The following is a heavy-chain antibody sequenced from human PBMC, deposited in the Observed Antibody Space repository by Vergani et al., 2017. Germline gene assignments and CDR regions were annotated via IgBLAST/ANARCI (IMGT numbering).Heavy chain of an antibody. V-gene: IGHV3-48*03. Sequence: EVQLVESGGGLVQPGGSLRLSCAASGFTLSSYEMNWVRQAPGKGLEWVSYISSSGSTIYYADSVKGRFTISRDNAKNSLYLQMNSLRAEDTAVYYCARDGMTTEDGDAFDIWGQGTMVTVSS. CDR1: GFTLSSYE. D-gene: IGHD4-11*01. CDR2: ISSSGSTI. CDR3: ARDGMTTEDGDAFDI. J-gene: IGHJ3*02.